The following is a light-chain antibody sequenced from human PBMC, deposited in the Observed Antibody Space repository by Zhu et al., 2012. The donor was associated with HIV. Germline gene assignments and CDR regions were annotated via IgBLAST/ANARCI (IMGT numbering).Light chain of an antibody. CDR1: QDITNY. V-gene: IGKV1-9*01. Sequence: DIQLTQSPSFLSVSVGDRVTITCRASQDITNYLAWYQQNPGKAPKLLIYAASTLQIGVPSRFRASGSGAEFTLTITSLQPEDFAIYYCQQLNSFPLTFGGGTKVGIK. CDR2: AAS. CDR3: QQLNSFPLT. J-gene: IGKJ4*01.